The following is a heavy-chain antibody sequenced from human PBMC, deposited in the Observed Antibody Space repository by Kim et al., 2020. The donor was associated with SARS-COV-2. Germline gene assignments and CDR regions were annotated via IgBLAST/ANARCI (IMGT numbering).Heavy chain of an antibody. Sequence: VKGRFTISRDNSKNTLYLQVHNLRADDTAVYYCAKERRKYCSGGSCHLEYWGQGTLVTVSS. CDR3: AKERRKYCSGGSCHLEY. D-gene: IGHD2-15*01. V-gene: IGHV3-33*06. J-gene: IGHJ4*02.